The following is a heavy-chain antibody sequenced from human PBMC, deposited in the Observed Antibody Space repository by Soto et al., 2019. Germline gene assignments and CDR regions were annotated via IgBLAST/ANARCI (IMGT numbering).Heavy chain of an antibody. J-gene: IGHJ5*02. Sequence: QVQLQESGPGLVKPSETLSLTCTVSDGSVSIGTYYWSWIRQPPGKGLEWIGFIHYSGSTNYNPSLKGEVTLPVDTSKNHFSLKLTSVNAAATAVYYCTRGGEAYKKGPWGQGTLSPSPQ. CDR2: IHYSGST. D-gene: IGHD1-1*01. CDR3: TRGGEAYKKGP. CDR1: DGSVSIGTYY. V-gene: IGHV4-61*01.